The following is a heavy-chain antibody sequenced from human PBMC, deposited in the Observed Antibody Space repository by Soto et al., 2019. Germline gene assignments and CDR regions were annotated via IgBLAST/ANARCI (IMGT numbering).Heavy chain of an antibody. CDR1: GGTISSYA. D-gene: IGHD4-17*01. Sequence: ASVKVSCKASGGTISSYAISWVRQAPGQGLEWMGGIIPIFGTANYAQKFQGRVTITADESTSTAYMELSSLRSEDTAVYFCARGVKYGAYSRWFDPWGQGTLVTVSS. J-gene: IGHJ5*02. V-gene: IGHV1-69*13. CDR3: ARGVKYGAYSRWFDP. CDR2: IIPIFGTA.